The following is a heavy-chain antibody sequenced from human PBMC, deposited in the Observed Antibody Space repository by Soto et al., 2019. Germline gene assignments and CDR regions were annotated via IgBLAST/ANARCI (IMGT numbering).Heavy chain of an antibody. CDR2: IKQDGSEK. CDR1: GFTFISYW. D-gene: IGHD3-16*02. Sequence: EVQLVESGGGLVQPGGSLRLSCAASGFTFISYWMSWVRQAPGKGLEWVANIKQDGSEKYYVDSVKGRFTISRDNAKNSLYLQMNILRAEDTAVYYCARAEYVWGSYRKFDYWGQGTLVTVSS. J-gene: IGHJ4*02. CDR3: ARAEYVWGSYRKFDY. V-gene: IGHV3-7*03.